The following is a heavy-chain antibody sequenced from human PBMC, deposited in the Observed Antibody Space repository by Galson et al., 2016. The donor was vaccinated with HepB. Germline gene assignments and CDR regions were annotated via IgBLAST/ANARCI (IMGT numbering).Heavy chain of an antibody. V-gene: IGHV4-59*01. D-gene: IGHD3-16*01. CDR3: ARVWGSMLYYFDF. CDR2: IDYIWGS. CDR1: CASISIYY. J-gene: IGHJ4*02. Sequence: SETLSLTCTVSCASISIYYWPWIRQPPGKGLEGIGYIDYIWGSDYNPSLKSRVTMSEDTSKNQFSLKLSSVTAADTAVYYCARVWGSMLYYFDFWGQGTLVTVYS.